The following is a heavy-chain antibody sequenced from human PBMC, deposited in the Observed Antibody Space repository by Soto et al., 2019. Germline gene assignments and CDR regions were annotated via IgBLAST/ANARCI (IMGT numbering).Heavy chain of an antibody. D-gene: IGHD5-12*01. V-gene: IGHV1-69*13. CDR1: GGTFSSYA. J-gene: IGHJ4*02. CDR2: IIPIFGTA. Sequence: SVKVSCKASGGTFSSYAISWVRQAPGQGLEWMGGIIPIFGTANYAQKFQGRVTITADESTSTAYMELSSLRSEDTAVYYCASGPHEGYATSFDYWGQGTLLTVSS. CDR3: ASGPHEGYATSFDY.